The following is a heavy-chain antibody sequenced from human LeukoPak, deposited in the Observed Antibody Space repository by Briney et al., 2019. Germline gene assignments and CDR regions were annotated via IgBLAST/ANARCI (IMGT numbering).Heavy chain of an antibody. Sequence: GGSLRLSCAASGFTFSSHWMHWVRQASGKGLVWVSHINSDGTSTSYADSVKGRFTISRDNAKNTVYLQMNSLRAEDTAVYYCARSSGGLDCWGQGTLVTVSS. CDR1: GFTFSSHW. CDR3: ARSSGGLDC. D-gene: IGHD3-16*01. J-gene: IGHJ4*02. CDR2: INSDGTST. V-gene: IGHV3-74*01.